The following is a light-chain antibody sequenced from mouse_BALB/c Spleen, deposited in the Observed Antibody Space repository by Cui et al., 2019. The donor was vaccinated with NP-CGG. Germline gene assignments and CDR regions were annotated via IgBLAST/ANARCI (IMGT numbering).Light chain of an antibody. CDR1: TGAVTTSNY. Sequence: AVVTQESVLTTSPGETVTFTCRSSTGAVTTSNYANGVQEKPDHLFTGLIGGTNNRTPGVPARFSGSLIGDKAALTITGAQTEDEAIYFCALWYSNHWVFGGGTKLTVL. J-gene: IGLJ1*01. CDR2: GTN. CDR3: ALWYSNHWV. V-gene: IGLV1*01.